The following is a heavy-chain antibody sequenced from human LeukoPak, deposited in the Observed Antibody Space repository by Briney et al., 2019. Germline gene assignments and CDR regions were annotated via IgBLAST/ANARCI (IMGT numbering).Heavy chain of an antibody. CDR3: ARDRGYGLDV. J-gene: IGHJ6*02. CDR1: GFTFSDCY. CDR2: ISGSGSYA. Sequence: GGSLRLSCAASGFTFSDCYINWIRQAPGKGLEWISYISGSGSYANYADSVKGRFTFSRDNAKNSLYLQMNSLRAEDTAVYYCARDRGYGLDVWGQGTTVTVFS. V-gene: IGHV3-11*06.